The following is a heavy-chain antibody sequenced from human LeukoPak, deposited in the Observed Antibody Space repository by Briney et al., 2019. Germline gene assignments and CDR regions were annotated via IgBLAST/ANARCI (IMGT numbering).Heavy chain of an antibody. J-gene: IGHJ1*01. Sequence: GESLKISCKGSGYRFSSYWIGWVRQMPGKGLEWMGRIDPSDSYTNYSPSFQGHVTISADKSISTAYLQWSSLKASDTAMYYCARLPATGGYFQHWGQGTLVTVSS. CDR1: GYRFSSYW. V-gene: IGHV5-10-1*01. CDR2: IDPSDSYT. CDR3: ARLPATGGYFQH. D-gene: IGHD4-17*01.